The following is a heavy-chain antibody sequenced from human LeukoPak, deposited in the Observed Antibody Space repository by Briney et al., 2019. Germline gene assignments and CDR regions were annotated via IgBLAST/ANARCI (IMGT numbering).Heavy chain of an antibody. V-gene: IGHV1-18*01. D-gene: IGHD3-22*01. Sequence: ASVKVSCKASGYTFTSYGISWVRQAPGQGLEWMGWISAYNGNTNYAQKLQGRVTMTTDTSTSTAYMELRSLRSDDTAVYYCARWREITMIFHTPHDYWGQGTLVTVSS. CDR1: GYTFTSYG. CDR3: ARWREITMIFHTPHDY. CDR2: ISAYNGNT. J-gene: IGHJ4*02.